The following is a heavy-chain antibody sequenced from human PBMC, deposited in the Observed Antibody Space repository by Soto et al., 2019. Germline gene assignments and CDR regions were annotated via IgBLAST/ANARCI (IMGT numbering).Heavy chain of an antibody. CDR1: GFTFSSYI. D-gene: IGHD2-2*01. V-gene: IGHV3-21*01. J-gene: IGHJ4*02. CDR3: ASTYCSSSSCQYYFDS. CDR2: ISSSSSYI. Sequence: PGGSLRLSCAASGFTFSSYIMNWVRQAPGKGLEWVSSISSSSSYIYYADSVRGRFTISRDNAKNSLYLQMNSMRAEDTAVYYCASTYCSSSSCQYYFDSWGQGTM.